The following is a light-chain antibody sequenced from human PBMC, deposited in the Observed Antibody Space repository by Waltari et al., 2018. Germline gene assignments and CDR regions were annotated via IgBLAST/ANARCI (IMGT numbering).Light chain of an antibody. CDR3: CSYTRSGSLV. V-gene: IGLV2-14*03. CDR2: DVG. J-gene: IGLJ2*01. Sequence: QSALTQPASVSGSPGQSIRTSCTGTSRAGGGYNFVSCYQRLPGKAPKLIIYDVGNRPSGVSNRFSGSKSGNTASLIISGLQADDEADYYCCSYTRSGSLVFGGGTKLTVL. CDR1: SRAGGGYNF.